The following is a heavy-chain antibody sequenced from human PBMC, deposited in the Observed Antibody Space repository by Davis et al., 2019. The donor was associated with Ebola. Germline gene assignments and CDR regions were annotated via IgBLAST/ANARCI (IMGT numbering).Heavy chain of an antibody. CDR1: GYRFTSYY. D-gene: IGHD3-22*01. V-gene: IGHV1-46*01. CDR3: AREGGRYYDSSGYVFDI. CDR2: INPITGGT. Sequence: ASVKVSCKASGYRFTSYYMHWVRQAPGQGLEWMGIINPITGGTSYAQNFQVRVNMTRDTSTSTVHMELSSLRSEDTAVYYCAREGGRYYDSSGYVFDIWGRGTMVKVSS. J-gene: IGHJ3*02.